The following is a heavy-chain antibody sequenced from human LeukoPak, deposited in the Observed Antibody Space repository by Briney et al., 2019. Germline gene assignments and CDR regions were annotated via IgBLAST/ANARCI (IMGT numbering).Heavy chain of an antibody. Sequence: GESLKISCKGSGYSFPSYWIAWVRQMPGKGLGWMGIIYPGDSDTRYSPSFQGQVTISADKSISTAYLQWSSLKASDTAMYYCARYYYGSGRGANWFDPWGQGTLVTVSS. CDR3: ARYYYGSGRGANWFDP. CDR1: GYSFPSYW. J-gene: IGHJ5*02. D-gene: IGHD3-10*01. CDR2: IYPGDSDT. V-gene: IGHV5-51*01.